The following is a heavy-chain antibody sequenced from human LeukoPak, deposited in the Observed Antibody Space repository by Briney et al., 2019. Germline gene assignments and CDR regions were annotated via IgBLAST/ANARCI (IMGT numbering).Heavy chain of an antibody. CDR2: ISWNSETL. CDR1: GFNFDDYA. D-gene: IGHD6-19*01. Sequence: PGGSLRLSCDTSGFNFDDYAMHWVRQAPGKGLEWVAGISWNSETLAYADSVKGRFTISRDNGKNSLYLDLSSLRSEDTAFYYCAKDYEFSSSWYDHWGQGTLVAVSS. J-gene: IGHJ5*02. CDR3: AKDYEFSSSWYDH. V-gene: IGHV3-9*01.